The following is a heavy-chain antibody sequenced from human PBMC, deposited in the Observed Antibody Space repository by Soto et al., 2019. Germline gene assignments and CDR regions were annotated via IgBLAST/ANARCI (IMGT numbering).Heavy chain of an antibody. Sequence: SQTLSLTCATSGDSVSSNSAAWNWIRQSPSRGLEWLGRTYYRSKWYNDYAVSVKSRITINPDTSKNQFSLQLNSVTPEDTAVYYCARAFDYYDSSGYYEPLDYWGQGTLVTVSS. CDR3: ARAFDYYDSSGYYEPLDY. CDR2: TYYRSKWYN. V-gene: IGHV6-1*01. J-gene: IGHJ4*02. D-gene: IGHD3-22*01. CDR1: GDSVSSNSAA.